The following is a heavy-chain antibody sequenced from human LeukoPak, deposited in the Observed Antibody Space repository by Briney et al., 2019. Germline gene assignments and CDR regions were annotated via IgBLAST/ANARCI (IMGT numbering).Heavy chain of an antibody. CDR2: ISWNGAAT. Sequence: PGGSLRLSCAASGFTLDDNSIYWVRQPPGKGLEWVSLISWNGAATYYADSVRGRFTVSRDNSRKSTFMEMNSLITEDSAMYYCAKVARNSSWPYFEHWGQGTLVTVSS. V-gene: IGHV3-43*01. CDR1: GFTLDDNS. J-gene: IGHJ1*01. CDR3: AKVARNSSWPYFEH. D-gene: IGHD3-9*01.